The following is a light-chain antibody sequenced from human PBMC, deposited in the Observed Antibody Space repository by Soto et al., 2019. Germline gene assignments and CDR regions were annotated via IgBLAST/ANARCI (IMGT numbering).Light chain of an antibody. CDR3: LLYYGAAVV. CDR2: STT. CDR1: PGPVTSDDY. Sequence: QAVVTQAPSLTVSPGGKGTLTCASSPGPVTSDDYPNWFQQKPGQAPRALIYSTTKKHSWTPARVSGSLLGGKAALTLSGVQPEDEADYSCLLYYGAAVVFGGGTKVTVL. V-gene: IGLV7-43*01. J-gene: IGLJ2*01.